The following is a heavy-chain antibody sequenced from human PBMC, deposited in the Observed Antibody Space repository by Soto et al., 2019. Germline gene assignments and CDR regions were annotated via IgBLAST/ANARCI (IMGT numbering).Heavy chain of an antibody. D-gene: IGHD2-8*01. CDR3: AKAPSIVLLGPHEY. V-gene: IGHV3-30*18. J-gene: IGHJ4*02. Sequence: QVQLVESGGGVVQPGRSLRLSCAASGFTFSSYAMHWVRQAPGKGLEWVAVMSYDGSNKYYADSVKGRFTISRDNSKNTLYLQMNSLRAEDTAVYYCAKAPSIVLLGPHEYWGQGPLVTVSS. CDR1: GFTFSSYA. CDR2: MSYDGSNK.